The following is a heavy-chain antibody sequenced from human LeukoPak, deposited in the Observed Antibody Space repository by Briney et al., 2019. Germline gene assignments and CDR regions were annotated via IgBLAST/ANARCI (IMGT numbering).Heavy chain of an antibody. J-gene: IGHJ4*02. D-gene: IGHD5-24*01. CDR2: INANTDVT. CDR3: ARIIDVSTFDY. V-gene: IGHV1-2*02. Sequence: ASVKVSCKASGRTYTRYYLNWVRQAPGHRLEWMGWINANTDVTNYAQTSQGKFTITRDTTLSTVYMELSRLAFDDTAVYFCARIIDVSTFDYWGQGALGTVSS. CDR1: GRTYTRYY.